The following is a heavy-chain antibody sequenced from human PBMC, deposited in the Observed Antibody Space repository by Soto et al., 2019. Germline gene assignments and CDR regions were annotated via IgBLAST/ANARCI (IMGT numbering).Heavy chain of an antibody. CDR3: ANIPYIAIKVSGAPHT. CDR1: GFTFSTYD. CDR2: ISFDGSKT. Sequence: QVQLVESGGGVVQPGRSLRLSCEASGFTFSTYDIHWVRQAPGKGLEWVAVISFDGSKTYYVDSVKGRFSISRDNSKNSRYLEMNDVTCEETALYYCANIPYIAIKVSGAPHTWGQVTMVTVS. V-gene: IGHV3-30*18. D-gene: IGHD2-21*01. J-gene: IGHJ3*01.